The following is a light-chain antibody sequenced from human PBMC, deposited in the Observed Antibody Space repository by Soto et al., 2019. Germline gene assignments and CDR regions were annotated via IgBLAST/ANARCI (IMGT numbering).Light chain of an antibody. CDR3: QQRSNWPPIT. CDR1: QSVGSK. J-gene: IGKJ5*01. V-gene: IGKV3-11*01. Sequence: EIVMTQSPPTLSVSPGERATLSCRASQSVGSKLAWYQQRPGQAPRLLIYDASNRATGIPARFSGSGSGTDFTLTISSLEPEDFAVYYCQQRSNWPPITFGQGTRLEIK. CDR2: DAS.